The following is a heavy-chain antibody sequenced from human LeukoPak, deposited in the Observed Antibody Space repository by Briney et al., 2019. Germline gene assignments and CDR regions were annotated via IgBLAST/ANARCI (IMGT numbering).Heavy chain of an antibody. CDR1: GYTFTGYY. J-gene: IGHJ5*02. CDR2: INPNSGGT. V-gene: IGHV1-2*02. Sequence: ASVKVSCKASGYTFTGYYMHWVRQAPGQGLEWMGWINPNSGGTNYAQKFQGRVTMTRDTSISTAYMELSRLRSDDTAVYYCASYGSGSYYNNWFDPWGQGTLVTVSS. CDR3: ASYGSGSYYNNWFDP. D-gene: IGHD3-10*01.